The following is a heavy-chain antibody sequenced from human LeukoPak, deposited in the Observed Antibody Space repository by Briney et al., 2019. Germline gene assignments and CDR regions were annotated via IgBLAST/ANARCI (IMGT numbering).Heavy chain of an antibody. D-gene: IGHD3-22*01. CDR1: GGSINNYY. Sequence: SSETLSLTCSVSGGSINNYYWSWIRQPPGKGLEWIGYIYNSGSTNYNPSLKSRVTISVDTSKNQFSLKLSSMTAADTAVYYCARDPSGYFNYWGQGTLATVSS. V-gene: IGHV4-59*01. CDR2: IYNSGST. J-gene: IGHJ4*02. CDR3: ARDPSGYFNY.